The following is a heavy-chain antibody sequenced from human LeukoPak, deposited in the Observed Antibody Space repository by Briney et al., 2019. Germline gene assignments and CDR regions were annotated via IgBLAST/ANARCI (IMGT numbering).Heavy chain of an antibody. CDR1: GFTFYSNG. Sequence: GGSLRLSCAASGFTFYSNGMHWARQAPGKGLEWVAVAGSGGSNNYYADSVKGRFTISRDNSKSTLYLQMDSLRAEDTAVYYCAKGCGGDCFILDYWGQGTLVTVSS. CDR3: AKGCGGDCFILDY. CDR2: AGSGGSNN. V-gene: IGHV3-33*06. D-gene: IGHD2-21*02. J-gene: IGHJ4*02.